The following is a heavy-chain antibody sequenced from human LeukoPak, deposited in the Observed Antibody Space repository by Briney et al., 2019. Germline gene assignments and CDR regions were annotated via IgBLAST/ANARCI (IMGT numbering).Heavy chain of an antibody. Sequence: SETLSLTCTVSGGSTSSSSYYWGWIRQPPGKGLEWIGSIYYSGSTYYNPSLKSRVTISVDTSKNQFSLKLSSVTAADTAVYYCARALTYRIRGPLGIWGQGTMVTVSS. J-gene: IGHJ3*02. D-gene: IGHD1-14*01. CDR2: IYYSGST. CDR1: GGSTSSSSYY. V-gene: IGHV4-39*01. CDR3: ARALTYRIRGPLGI.